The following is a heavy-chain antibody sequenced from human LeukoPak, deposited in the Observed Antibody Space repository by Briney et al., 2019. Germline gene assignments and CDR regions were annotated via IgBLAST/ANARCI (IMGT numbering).Heavy chain of an antibody. CDR1: GFTFSSYA. D-gene: IGHD3-22*01. CDR3: AKDRGDSSGYYPYYFDY. J-gene: IGHJ4*02. CDR2: ISGSGGST. V-gene: IGHV3-23*01. Sequence: GGSLRLSCAASGFTFSSYAMSWVRQAPGKGLEGVSAISGSGGSTYYADSVKGRFTISKDNSKNTLYLQMNSLRAEDTAVYYCAKDRGDSSGYYPYYFDYWGQGTLVTVSS.